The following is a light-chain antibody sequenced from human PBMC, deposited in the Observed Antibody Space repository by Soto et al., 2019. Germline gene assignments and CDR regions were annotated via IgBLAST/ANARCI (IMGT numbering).Light chain of an antibody. Sequence: NFMLTQPHSVSESPGKTVTISCTRSSGSIASNYVQWYQQRPGSAPTPVIYEDNERPSGVPDRFSGSIDSSSNSASLTLSVLKTDDEADYSCQSYHSGNVVFGGGTKLTVL. V-gene: IGLV6-57*04. CDR3: QSYHSGNVV. CDR1: SGSIASNY. J-gene: IGLJ2*01. CDR2: EDN.